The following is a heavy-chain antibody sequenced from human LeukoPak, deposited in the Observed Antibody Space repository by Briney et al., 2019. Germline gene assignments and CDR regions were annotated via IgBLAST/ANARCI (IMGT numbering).Heavy chain of an antibody. V-gene: IGHV4-39*07. J-gene: IGHJ5*02. Sequence: SSETLSLTCTVSGGSISNNSAYWGWIRQPPGKGLEWIGNIYYSGSTYYNSSLRSRVTISVDTSKNQFSLKLSSVTAADTAVYYCARGPLDRWFDPWGQGTLVTVAS. CDR3: ARGPLDRWFDP. CDR2: IYYSGST. CDR1: GGSISNNSAY. D-gene: IGHD1-1*01.